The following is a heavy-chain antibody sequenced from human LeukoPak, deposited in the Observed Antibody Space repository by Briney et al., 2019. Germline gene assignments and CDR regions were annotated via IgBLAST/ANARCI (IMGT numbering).Heavy chain of an antibody. CDR3: ARNVGATTGEYFQH. CDR1: GGTFSSYT. V-gene: IGHV1-69*02. D-gene: IGHD1-26*01. Sequence: SVKVSCKASGGTFSSYTISWVRQAPGQGLEWMGRIIPILGIANYAQKFQGRVTITADKSTSTAYMELSSLRFEDTAVYYCARNVGATTGEYFQHWGQGTLVTVSS. CDR2: IIPILGIA. J-gene: IGHJ1*01.